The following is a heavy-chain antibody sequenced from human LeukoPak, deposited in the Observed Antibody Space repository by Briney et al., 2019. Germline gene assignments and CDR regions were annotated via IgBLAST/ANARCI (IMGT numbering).Heavy chain of an antibody. CDR2: ISGSGGST. J-gene: IGHJ4*02. CDR1: GFTFSSYA. Sequence: GASLRLSCAASGFTFSSYAMSWVRQAPGKGLEWVSAISGSGGSTYYADSVKGRFTISRDNSKNTLYLQMNSLRAEDTAVYYCAKGFNVVVTAMDCWGQGTLVTVSS. CDR3: AKGFNVVVTAMDC. D-gene: IGHD2-21*02. V-gene: IGHV3-23*01.